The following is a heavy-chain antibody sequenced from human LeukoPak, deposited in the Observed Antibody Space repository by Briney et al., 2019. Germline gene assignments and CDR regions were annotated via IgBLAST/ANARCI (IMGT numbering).Heavy chain of an antibody. CDR1: GGSFSGYY. D-gene: IGHD4-11*01. Sequence: SETLSLTCAVSGGSFSGYYWSWIRQPPGKGLEWIGEINHSGSTNYNPSLKSRVTISVDTSKNQFSLKLSSVTAADTAVYYCARGGYSNYPVPPRFDPWGQGTLVTVSS. V-gene: IGHV4-34*01. CDR2: INHSGST. J-gene: IGHJ5*02. CDR3: ARGGYSNYPVPPRFDP.